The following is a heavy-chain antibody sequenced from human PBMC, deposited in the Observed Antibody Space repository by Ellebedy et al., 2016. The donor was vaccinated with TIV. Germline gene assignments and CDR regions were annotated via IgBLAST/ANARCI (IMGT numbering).Heavy chain of an antibody. J-gene: IGHJ4*02. V-gene: IGHV4-4*07. CDR1: GDSVSSNY. D-gene: IGHD5-18*01. CDR3: ARGHSYAYNFDY. CDR2: IHISRTT. Sequence: MPSETLSLTCTVSGDSVSSNYWSWIRQPAGKGLQWMGRIHISRTTNYNPSFESRVSLSVDTSKNQVSLKLRSVTAADTAVYYCARGHSYAYNFDYWGQGILVSVSS.